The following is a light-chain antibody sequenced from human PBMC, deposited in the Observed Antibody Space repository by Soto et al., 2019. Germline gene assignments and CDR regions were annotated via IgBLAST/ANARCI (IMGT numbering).Light chain of an antibody. Sequence: EIVMTQSPATLSVSPGERAIVSCRASQSVSSNLAWYQQKPGQVPRLLIYGASTRATGIPARFSGSGSGTEFTLTISSLKSEDFAVYYCQQYNNWPFTFGPGTKVDIK. V-gene: IGKV3D-15*01. J-gene: IGKJ3*01. CDR2: GAS. CDR1: QSVSSN. CDR3: QQYNNWPFT.